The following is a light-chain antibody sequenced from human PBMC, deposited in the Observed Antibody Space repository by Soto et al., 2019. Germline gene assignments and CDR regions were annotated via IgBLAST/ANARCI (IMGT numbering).Light chain of an antibody. CDR3: QQRSNWPSIT. CDR1: QSVSSS. V-gene: IGKV3-11*01. CDR2: DAS. J-gene: IGKJ5*01. Sequence: EIVLTQSPATLSLSPGGRATLSCRASQSVSSSLAWYQQRPGQPPKLVIYDASKRAVGIPDRFSGSGSGADFTLTISSLDPEDFAIYYCQQRSNWPSITFGQGTRLEIK.